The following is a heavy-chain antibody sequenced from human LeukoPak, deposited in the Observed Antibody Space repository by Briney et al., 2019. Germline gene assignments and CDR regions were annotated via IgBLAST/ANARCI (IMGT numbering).Heavy chain of an antibody. CDR1: GFTVNNNY. J-gene: IGHJ4*02. D-gene: IGHD6-13*01. V-gene: IGHV3-53*01. Sequence: GGSLRLSCAASGFTVNNNYMTWVRQAPGKGLQWVSVIYRSGSTYYTDSVKGRFTISRDNSKDTLYLQMNSLRAEDTAVYYCAKGSSPFDYWGQGTLVTVSS. CDR2: IYRSGST. CDR3: AKGSSPFDY.